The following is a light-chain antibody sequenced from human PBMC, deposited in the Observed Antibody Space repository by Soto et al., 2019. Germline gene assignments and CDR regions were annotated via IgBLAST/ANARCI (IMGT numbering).Light chain of an antibody. CDR2: WAS. Sequence: DIVMTQSPDSLAVSLGDRATINCKSSQTVLYSSNNMDCLAWYQQKPGQPPKLLIYWASTRESGVPDRFRGSGSGTDFTLTISSLQAEDLAVYYCQQYFDSPRTFGQGTMVEIK. CDR1: QTVLYSSNNMDC. V-gene: IGKV4-1*01. J-gene: IGKJ1*01. CDR3: QQYFDSPRT.